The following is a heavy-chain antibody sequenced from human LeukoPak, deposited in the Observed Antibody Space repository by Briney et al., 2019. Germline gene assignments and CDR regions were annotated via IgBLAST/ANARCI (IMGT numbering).Heavy chain of an antibody. J-gene: IGHJ3*02. D-gene: IGHD3-10*01. CDR1: GGSISSYY. Sequence: SETLSLTRTVSGGSISSYYWSWIRQPPGKGLECIGYIYYSGSTNYNPSLKSRVTISVDTSKNQFSLKLSSVTAADTAVYYCARVKDYYGSGSYYNVPGLSDAFDIWGQGTMVTVSS. CDR3: ARVKDYYGSGSYYNVPGLSDAFDI. V-gene: IGHV4-59*01. CDR2: IYYSGST.